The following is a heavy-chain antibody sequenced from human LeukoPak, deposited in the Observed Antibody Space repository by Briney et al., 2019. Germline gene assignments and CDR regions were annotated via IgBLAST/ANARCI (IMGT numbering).Heavy chain of an antibody. Sequence: PGGSLRLSCAASGFTFTNHAMSWVRQAPGKGLEWVSAISGSGDATKYADSVKGQFTISRDNFKNTVSLQMINLRAEDTAVYYCAKRWELGAFDIWGQGTMVTVSS. V-gene: IGHV3-23*01. J-gene: IGHJ3*02. CDR1: GFTFTNHA. CDR3: AKRWELGAFDI. D-gene: IGHD1-26*01. CDR2: ISGSGDAT.